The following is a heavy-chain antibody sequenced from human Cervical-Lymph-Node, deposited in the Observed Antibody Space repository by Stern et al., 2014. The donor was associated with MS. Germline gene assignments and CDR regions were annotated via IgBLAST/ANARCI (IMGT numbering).Heavy chain of an antibody. CDR2: INPNSGGT. Sequence: VQLVESGAEVKKPGASVTVSCTASGYAFNSYYLHWVRQAPGQGLEWMGWINPNSGGTAYAPRFHGRVSMTRDTSIITAYMELPGLTSDDTAVYYCARGPNEHWGGHYHSNGLDVWGLGTTVTVSS. CDR3: ARGPNEHWGGHYHSNGLDV. J-gene: IGHJ6*02. D-gene: IGHD7-27*01. V-gene: IGHV1-2*02. CDR1: GYAFNSYY.